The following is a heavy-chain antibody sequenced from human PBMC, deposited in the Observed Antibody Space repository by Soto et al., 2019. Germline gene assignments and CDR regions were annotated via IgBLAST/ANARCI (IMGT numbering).Heavy chain of an antibody. J-gene: IGHJ5*02. CDR1: GFTFSSYS. D-gene: IGHD1-26*01. CDR3: ARGGGGSYPYSWFDP. V-gene: IGHV3-48*02. Sequence: EVQLVESGGGLVQPGGSLRLSCAASGFTFSSYSMNWVRQAPGKGLEWVSYISSSSSTIYYADSVKGRFTISRDNAKNSLYRQMNSLRDEDTAVYYCARGGGGSYPYSWFDPWGQGTLVTVSS. CDR2: ISSSSSTI.